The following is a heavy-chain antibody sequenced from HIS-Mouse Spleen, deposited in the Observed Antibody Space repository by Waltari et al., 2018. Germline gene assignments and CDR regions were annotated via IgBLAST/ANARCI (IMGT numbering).Heavy chain of an antibody. CDR2: FIPILGMA. D-gene: IGHD5-12*01. Sequence: QVQLVQSGAEVKKPGSSVKVSCKASGGTFSSYAISWVRQAPGQGLEWMGSFIPILGMANYAQKFQGRVTITADKSTSTAYMELSSLRSEDTAVYYCARGAPPRGYVPYYWGQGTLVTVSS. CDR1: GGTFSSYA. J-gene: IGHJ4*02. CDR3: ARGAPPRGYVPYY. V-gene: IGHV1-69*04.